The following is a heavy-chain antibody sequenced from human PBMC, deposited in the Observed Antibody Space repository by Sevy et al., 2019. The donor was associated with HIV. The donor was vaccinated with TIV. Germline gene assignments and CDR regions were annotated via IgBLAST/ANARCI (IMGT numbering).Heavy chain of an antibody. D-gene: IGHD3-10*01. CDR3: TTDSKKRGFSALLDY. CDR2: KSKTDGGTT. CDR1: GFTFSNAW. Sequence: GESLKISCAASGFTFSNAWMSWVRQAPGKGLEWVGRKSKTDGGTTDYAAPVKGRFTISRDDSKNTLYLQMNSLKTEDTAIYYCTTDSKKRGFSALLDYWGQGTLVTVSS. J-gene: IGHJ4*02. V-gene: IGHV3-15*01.